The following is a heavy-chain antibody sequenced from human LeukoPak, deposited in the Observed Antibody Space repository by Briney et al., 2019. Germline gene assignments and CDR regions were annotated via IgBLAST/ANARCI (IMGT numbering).Heavy chain of an antibody. V-gene: IGHV3-53*01. J-gene: IGHJ4*02. Sequence: PGGSLRLSCAASGLTVSTNYSSWVRQAPGKGLEGVSVIYADGRTYYADSVKGRFTISRDNSKNTLSLQMTRLRAEDTAVYYCARDPTSMVTMGDYWGQGTLVTVSS. CDR1: GLTVSTNY. CDR2: IYADGRT. D-gene: IGHD4-17*01. CDR3: ARDPTSMVTMGDY.